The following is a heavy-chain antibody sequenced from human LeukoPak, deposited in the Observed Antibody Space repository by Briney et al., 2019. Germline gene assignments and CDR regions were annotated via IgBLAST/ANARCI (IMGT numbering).Heavy chain of an antibody. CDR3: ARHGSSPPGLIVVVPAAYYGMDV. Sequence: SETLSLTRTVSGGSISSSSYYWGWIRQPPGKGLEWIGYIYYSGSTNYNPSLKSRVTISVDTSKNQFSLKLSSVTAADTAVYYCARHGSSPPGLIVVVPAAYYGMDVWGQGTTVTVSS. J-gene: IGHJ6*02. V-gene: IGHV4-61*05. D-gene: IGHD2-2*01. CDR2: IYYSGST. CDR1: GGSISSSSYY.